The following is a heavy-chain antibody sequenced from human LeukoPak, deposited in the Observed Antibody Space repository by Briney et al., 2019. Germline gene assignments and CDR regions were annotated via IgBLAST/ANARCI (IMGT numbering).Heavy chain of an antibody. CDR2: ISSSGGST. D-gene: IGHD3-10*01. J-gene: IGHJ6*03. Sequence: GGSLRLSCVASGFTFSTYAMDWVRQAPGKGLEWVSAISSSGGSTYYADSVKGRFTISRDNSKNTVYLQMNSLRAEDAAVYYCAKVMKGSERLTMVRGVIIKTAGLYYMDVWGKGTTVTVSS. V-gene: IGHV3-23*01. CDR3: AKVMKGSERLTMVRGVIIKTAGLYYMDV. CDR1: GFTFSTYA.